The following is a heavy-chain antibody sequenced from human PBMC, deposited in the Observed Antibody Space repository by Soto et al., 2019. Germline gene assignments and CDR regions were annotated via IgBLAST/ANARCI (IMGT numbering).Heavy chain of an antibody. CDR2: VSAYNGNT. Sequence: QVQLVQSGDEVKKPGASVKVSCKASGYTFISYGISWVRQAPGQGLEWMGWVSAYNGNTNYAQKFQGRVTMTTDTATHTAYMELSSLRSDDTAVYYCARDLEDMAVTGGYYVDYWGQGTLVTVSS. D-gene: IGHD6-19*01. V-gene: IGHV1-18*01. J-gene: IGHJ4*02. CDR1: GYTFISYG. CDR3: ARDLEDMAVTGGYYVDY.